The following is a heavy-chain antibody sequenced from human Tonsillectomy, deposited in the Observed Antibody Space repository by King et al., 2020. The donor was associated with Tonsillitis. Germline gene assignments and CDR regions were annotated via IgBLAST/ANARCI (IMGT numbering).Heavy chain of an antibody. J-gene: IGHJ4*02. CDR1: GFTFSSYA. D-gene: IGHD3-16*01. CDR2: ISGSGRST. V-gene: IGHV3-23*04. CDR3: ATVACLGGCSYPFDF. Sequence: VQLVESGGGLVQPGGSLRLSCAASGFTFSSYAMSWVRQAPGKGLEWVSTISGSGRSTYYADSVKGRFTISRDNSKNTLYLQMNSLRAEDTAVYYCATVACLGGCSYPFDFWGQGTLVTVAS.